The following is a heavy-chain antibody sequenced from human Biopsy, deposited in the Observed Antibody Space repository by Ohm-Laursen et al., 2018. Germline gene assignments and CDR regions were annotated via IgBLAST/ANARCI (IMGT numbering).Heavy chain of an antibody. CDR2: ITGSGDNT. CDR1: GFTFSSCD. V-gene: IGHV3-23*01. CDR3: AKEPFDSSGYYSDY. Sequence: SLRLSCTASGFTFSSCDMTWVRQAPGKGLEWVSTITGSGDNTHYADSVKGRFTISRDNSKNTLYLQMNSLRADDTAVYYCAKEPFDSSGYYSDYWGQGTLVTASS. J-gene: IGHJ4*02. D-gene: IGHD3-22*01.